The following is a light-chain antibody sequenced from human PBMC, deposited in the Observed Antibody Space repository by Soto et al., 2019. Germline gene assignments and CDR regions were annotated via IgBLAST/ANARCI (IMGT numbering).Light chain of an antibody. Sequence: EIVLTQSPGTLSLSPGERATLSCRASQSVSNNYLAWYQQKPGQAPRLLIYGAPNRATGIPDRFSASPSGTDPPLAISKLQPQHFPVYYNPPDRSACTFVEGTKLEIK. CDR2: GAP. J-gene: IGKJ2*02. CDR1: QSVSNNY. CDR3: PPDRSACT. V-gene: IGKV3-20*01.